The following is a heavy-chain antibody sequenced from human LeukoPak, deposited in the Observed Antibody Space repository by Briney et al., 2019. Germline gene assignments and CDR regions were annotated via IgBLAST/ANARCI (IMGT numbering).Heavy chain of an antibody. D-gene: IGHD1-26*01. CDR2: ISYDGSNK. J-gene: IGHJ4*02. Sequence: GGSLRLSCAASGFTFSSYAMHWVRQAPGKGLEWVAVISYDGSNKYYADSVKGRFTISRDNSKNTLYLQMNSLRAEDTAVYYCAKEEYVGATRLDDSWGQGTLVTVSS. CDR3: AKEEYVGATRLDDS. CDR1: GFTFSSYA. V-gene: IGHV3-30-3*01.